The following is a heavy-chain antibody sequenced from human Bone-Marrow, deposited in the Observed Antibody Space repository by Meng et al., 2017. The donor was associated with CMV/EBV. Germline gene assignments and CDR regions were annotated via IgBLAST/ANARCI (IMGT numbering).Heavy chain of an antibody. CDR2: INHSGST. V-gene: IGHV4-34*01. J-gene: IGHJ6*02. CDR1: GGSFSGYY. CDR3: ARGRSYYYGMDV. Sequence: SETLSLTCAVYGGSFSGYYWSWIRQPPGKGLEWIGEINHSGSTNYNPSLKSRVTISVDTSKNQFSLKLSPVTAADTAVYYCARGRSYYYGMDVWCQGTTVTVSS.